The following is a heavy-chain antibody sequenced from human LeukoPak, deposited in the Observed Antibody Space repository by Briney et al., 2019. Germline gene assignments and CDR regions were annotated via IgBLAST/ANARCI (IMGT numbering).Heavy chain of an antibody. CDR3: ATYSSGWYEAFDY. J-gene: IGHJ4*01. Sequence: GGSLRLSCAASGFTFSSYGMHWVRQAPGKGLEWVSYISSSGSTIYYADSVKGRFTISRDNAKNSLYLQMNSLRAEDTAVYYCATYSSGWYEAFDYWGQGTLVTVSS. V-gene: IGHV3-48*04. CDR2: ISSSGSTI. D-gene: IGHD6-19*01. CDR1: GFTFSSYG.